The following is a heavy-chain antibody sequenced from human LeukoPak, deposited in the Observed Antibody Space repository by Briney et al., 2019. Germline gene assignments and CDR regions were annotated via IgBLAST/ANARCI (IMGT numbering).Heavy chain of an antibody. V-gene: IGHV4-59*01. J-gene: IGHJ6*03. Sequence: SETLSLTCTVSGGSISSYYWSWIRQPPGKGLEWIGYIYYSGSTNYNPSLKSRVTISVDTSKNQFSLKLSSVTAADTAVYYCARVDVDTAMGYYYYYYMDVWGKGTTVTVSS. CDR1: GGSISSYY. D-gene: IGHD5-18*01. CDR2: IYYSGST. CDR3: ARVDVDTAMGYYYYYYMDV.